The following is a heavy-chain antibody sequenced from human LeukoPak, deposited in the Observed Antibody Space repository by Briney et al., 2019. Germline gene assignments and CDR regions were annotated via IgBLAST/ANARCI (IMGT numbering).Heavy chain of an antibody. Sequence: SVKVSCKASGGTFSSYTISWVRQAPGQGLEWMGGIIPIFGTANYAQKFQGRVTITADESTSTAYMELSSLRSEDTAVYYCARWRFGELSYYYYYGMDVWGQGTTVTVSS. V-gene: IGHV1-69*13. CDR3: ARWRFGELSYYYYYGMDV. J-gene: IGHJ6*02. CDR1: GGTFSSYT. D-gene: IGHD3-10*01. CDR2: IIPIFGTA.